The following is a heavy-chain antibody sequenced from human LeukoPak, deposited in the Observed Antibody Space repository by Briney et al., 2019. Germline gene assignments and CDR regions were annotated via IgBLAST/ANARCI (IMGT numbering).Heavy chain of an antibody. V-gene: IGHV3-23*01. D-gene: IGHD2-21*02. J-gene: IGHJ6*03. CDR1: GFTFSSYA. Sequence: QPGGSLRLSCAASGFTFSSYAMSWVRQAPGKGLEWVSAISGSGGSTYYADSVKGRFTISRDNSKNTLYLQMNSLRAEDTAVYYCAKVPGGDLYYYMDVWGKGTTVTVSS. CDR2: ISGSGGST. CDR3: AKVPGGDLYYYMDV.